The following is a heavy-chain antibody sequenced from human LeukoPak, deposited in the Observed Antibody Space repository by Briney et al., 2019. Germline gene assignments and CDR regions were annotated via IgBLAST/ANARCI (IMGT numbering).Heavy chain of an antibody. Sequence: PSETLSLTCTVSGGSISSSSYYWGWIRQPPGKGLEWIGSIYYSGSTYYNPSLKSRVTISVDTSKNQFSLKLSSVTAADTAVYYCARRFRVSSGWYVWFDPWGQGTLVTVSS. J-gene: IGHJ5*02. CDR1: GGSISSSSYY. D-gene: IGHD6-19*01. CDR2: IYYSGST. CDR3: ARRFRVSSGWYVWFDP. V-gene: IGHV4-39*01.